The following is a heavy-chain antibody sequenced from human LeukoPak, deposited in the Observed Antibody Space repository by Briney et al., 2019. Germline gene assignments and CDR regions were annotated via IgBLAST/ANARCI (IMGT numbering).Heavy chain of an antibody. CDR2: IYYSGST. Sequence: PSETLSLTCTVSGGSISSYYWSWIRQPPGKGLEWIGYIYYSGSTDYNPSLKSRVAISVDTSKNQFSLKLSSVTAADTAVYYCARSLRVRGLGVDYWAREPWSPSPQ. CDR1: GGSISSYY. CDR3: ARSLRVRGLGVDY. V-gene: IGHV4-59*08. J-gene: IGHJ4*02. D-gene: IGHD3-10*01.